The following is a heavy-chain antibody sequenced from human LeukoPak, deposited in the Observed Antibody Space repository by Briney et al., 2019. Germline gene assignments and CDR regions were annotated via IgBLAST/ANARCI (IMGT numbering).Heavy chain of an antibody. Sequence: ASVKVSCKASGYTFTSYYMHWVRQAPGQGLEWMGGINPSGGSTSYAQKFQGRVTMTTDTSTSTAYMELRSLRSDDTAVYYCARGATVTTPPDYWGQGTLVTVSS. CDR1: GYTFTSYY. D-gene: IGHD4-17*01. CDR3: ARGATVTTPPDY. V-gene: IGHV1-46*01. J-gene: IGHJ4*02. CDR2: INPSGGST.